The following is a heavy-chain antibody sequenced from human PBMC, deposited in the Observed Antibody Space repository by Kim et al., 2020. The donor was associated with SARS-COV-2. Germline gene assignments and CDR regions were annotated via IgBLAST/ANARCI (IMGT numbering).Heavy chain of an antibody. CDR3: ARDGPGIAVAALDY. CDR2: ISYDGSNK. CDR1: GFTFSSYA. D-gene: IGHD6-19*01. Sequence: GGSLRLSCAASGFTFSSYAMHWVRQAPGKGLEWVAVISYDGSNKYYADSVKGRFTISRDNSKNTLYLQMNSLRAEDTAVYYCARDGPGIAVAALDYWCQG. J-gene: IGHJ4*02. V-gene: IGHV3-30*04.